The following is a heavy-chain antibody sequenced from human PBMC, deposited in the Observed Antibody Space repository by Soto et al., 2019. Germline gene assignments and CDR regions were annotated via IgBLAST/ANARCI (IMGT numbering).Heavy chain of an antibody. CDR2: IYPGDSDT. CDR1: GYSFTSYW. V-gene: IGHV5-51*01. CDR3: ARRPVYYYYGMDV. J-gene: IGHJ6*02. Sequence: PVESLKISCNGSGYSFTSYWIGWVRQMPGKGLEWMGIIYPGDSDTRYSPSFQGQVTISADKSISTAYLQWSSLKASDTAMYYCARRPVYYYYGMDVWGQGTTVTVSS.